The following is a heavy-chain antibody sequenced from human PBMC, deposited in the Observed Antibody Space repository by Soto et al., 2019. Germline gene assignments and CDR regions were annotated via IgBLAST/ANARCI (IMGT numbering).Heavy chain of an antibody. D-gene: IGHD1-1*01. CDR1: RDSVSCKSAS. CDR2: TYYRSKWYN. CDR3: ARTTSVFDY. Sequence: SGTLSLTCAISRDSVSCKSASWKWIRQSPTRGLEWLGRTYYRSKWYNEYEVSVKSRITINPDTSKNQFSLQLNSVTPEDTAVYYCARTTSVFDYWGQGTQVTVSS. V-gene: IGHV6-1*01. J-gene: IGHJ4*02.